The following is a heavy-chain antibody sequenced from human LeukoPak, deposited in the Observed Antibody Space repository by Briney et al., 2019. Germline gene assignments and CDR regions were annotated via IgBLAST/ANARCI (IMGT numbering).Heavy chain of an antibody. CDR2: IYYSGST. V-gene: IGHV4-39*07. CDR1: GGSISSSSYY. Sequence: SETLSLTCTVSGGSISSSSYYWGWIRQPPGKGLEWIGSIYYSGSTYYNPSLKSRVTISVDTSKNQFSLKLSSVTAADTAVYYCARDGTRVAAAGLEWDVNWFDPWGQGTLVTVSS. CDR3: ARDGTRVAAAGLEWDVNWFDP. D-gene: IGHD6-13*01. J-gene: IGHJ5*02.